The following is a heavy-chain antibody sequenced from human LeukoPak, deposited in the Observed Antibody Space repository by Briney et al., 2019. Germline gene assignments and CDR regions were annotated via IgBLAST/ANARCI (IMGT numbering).Heavy chain of an antibody. CDR1: GGSFSDYY. CDR3: ARGRQDVNMILVVMAGVSYYLDV. Sequence: SETLSLTSAVYGGSFSDYYWTWIRQTPGKGLEWIGEMSPSGSSNYNPSLKSRVTISVHTSKNQFSLKLRSVTAADTAVYYCARGRQDVNMILVVMAGVSYYLDVWSKGTTVTVS. CDR2: MSPSGSS. D-gene: IGHD3-22*01. V-gene: IGHV4-34*01. J-gene: IGHJ6*03.